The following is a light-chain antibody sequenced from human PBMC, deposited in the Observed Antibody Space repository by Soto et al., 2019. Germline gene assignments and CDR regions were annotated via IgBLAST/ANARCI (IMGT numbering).Light chain of an antibody. Sequence: QPVLTQSPSASASLGAPVKLPCPLSSGHSNYAIAWHQQQSEKGPRYLMKLNSDGSHSKGDGIPDRFSGSSSGAERYLTISSLQSEDEADYYCQTWGSGIVVFGGGTKLTVL. CDR2: LNSDGSH. V-gene: IGLV4-69*01. J-gene: IGLJ2*01. CDR1: SGHSNYA. CDR3: QTWGSGIVV.